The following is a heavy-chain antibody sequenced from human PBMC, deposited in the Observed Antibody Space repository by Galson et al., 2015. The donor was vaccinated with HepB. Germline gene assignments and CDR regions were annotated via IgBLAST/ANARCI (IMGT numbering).Heavy chain of an antibody. D-gene: IGHD2-15*01. V-gene: IGHV1-8*01. J-gene: IGHJ4*02. CDR3: ARGHSSVVAAAY. CDR2: MNPNSGNT. Sequence: SVKVSCKASGYTFTSYDINWVRQATGQGLEWMGWMNPNSGNTGYAQKFQGRVTMTRNTSISTAYMELSSLRSEDTAVYYCARGHSSVVAAAYWGQGTLVTVSS. CDR1: GYTFTSYD.